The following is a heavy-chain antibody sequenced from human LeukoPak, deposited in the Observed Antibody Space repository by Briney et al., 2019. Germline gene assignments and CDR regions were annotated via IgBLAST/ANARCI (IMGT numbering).Heavy chain of an antibody. D-gene: IGHD6-19*01. CDR1: GGSISSSSYY. J-gene: IGHJ4*02. CDR2: IYYSGST. Sequence: SETLSLTCTVSGGSISSSSYYWGWIRQPPGKGLEWIGSIYYSGSTYYNPSLKSRVTISVDTSKNQFSLKLSSVTAADTAVYYCAREALAAVAGMGPGDFDYWGQGTLVTVSS. CDR3: AREALAAVAGMGPGDFDY. V-gene: IGHV4-39*07.